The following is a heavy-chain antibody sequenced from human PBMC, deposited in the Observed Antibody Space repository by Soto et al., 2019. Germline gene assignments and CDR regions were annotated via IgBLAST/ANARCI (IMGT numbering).Heavy chain of an antibody. V-gene: IGHV4-31*11. CDR1: GGSFSGYY. CDR3: ARGAGYCSGGSCYRSLYYMDV. D-gene: IGHD2-15*01. J-gene: IGHJ6*03. Sequence: SETLSLTCAVYGGSFSGYYWSWIRQHPGKGLEWIGYIYYSGSTYYNPSLKSRVTISVDTSKNQFSLKLSSVTAADTAVYYCARGAGYCSGGSCYRSLYYMDVWGKGTTVTVSS. CDR2: IYYSGST.